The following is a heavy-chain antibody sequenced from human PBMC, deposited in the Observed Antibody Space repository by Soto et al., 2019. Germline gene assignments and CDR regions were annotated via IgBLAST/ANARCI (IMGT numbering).Heavy chain of an antibody. D-gene: IGHD3-3*01. J-gene: IGHJ4*02. V-gene: IGHV3-30*18. CDR1: GFTFSSHG. Sequence: QVQLVESGGGVVQPGRSLKLSCAASGFTFSSHGMHWVRQAAGKGLEWVAAISYDGSSKSYADSVKGRVTISRDDSKKMVHLQMNSLRAEDTAVYYCAKDKSNSWTFDYWGLGTLVTVSS. CDR3: AKDKSNSWTFDY. CDR2: ISYDGSSK.